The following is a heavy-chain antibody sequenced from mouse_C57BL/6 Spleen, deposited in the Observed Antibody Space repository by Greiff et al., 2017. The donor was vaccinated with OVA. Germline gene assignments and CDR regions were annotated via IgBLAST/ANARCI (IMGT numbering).Heavy chain of an antibody. D-gene: IGHD2-4*01. J-gene: IGHJ3*01. CDR3: ARYDYDGGFAY. CDR2: ISSGGSYT. V-gene: IGHV5-6*02. CDR1: GFTFSSYG. Sequence: DVMLVESGGDLVKPGGSLKLSCAASGFTFSSYGMSWVRQTPDKRLEWVATISSGGSYTYYPDSVKGRFHISRDNAKNTLYLQMSSLKSEDTAMYYCARYDYDGGFAYWGQGTLVTVSA.